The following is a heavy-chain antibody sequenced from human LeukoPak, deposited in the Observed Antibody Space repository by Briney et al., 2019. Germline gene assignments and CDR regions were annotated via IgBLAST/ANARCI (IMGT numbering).Heavy chain of an antibody. D-gene: IGHD6-19*01. J-gene: IGHJ4*02. CDR3: ARLFGYSSGWTDY. CDR1: GFTFRDYW. CDR2: IWYDGSNK. Sequence: GGSLRLSCAASGFTFRDYWMSWVRQAPGKGLEWVAVIWYDGSNKYYADSVKGRFTISRDNSKNTLYLQMNSLRAEDTAVYYCARLFGYSSGWTDYWGQGTLVTVSS. V-gene: IGHV3-33*08.